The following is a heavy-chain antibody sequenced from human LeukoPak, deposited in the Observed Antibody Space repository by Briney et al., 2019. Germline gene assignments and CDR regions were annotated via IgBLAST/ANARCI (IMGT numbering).Heavy chain of an antibody. D-gene: IGHD3-3*01. Sequence: PGGSLRLSCAASGFTFSSYGMHWVRQAPGKGLEWVAVISYDGCNKYYADSVKGRFTISRDNAKNSLYLQMNSLRAEDTAVYYCARGVRRFLEWVSMDVWGKGTTVTVSS. CDR3: ARGVRRFLEWVSMDV. V-gene: IGHV3-30*03. CDR1: GFTFSSYG. J-gene: IGHJ6*03. CDR2: ISYDGCNK.